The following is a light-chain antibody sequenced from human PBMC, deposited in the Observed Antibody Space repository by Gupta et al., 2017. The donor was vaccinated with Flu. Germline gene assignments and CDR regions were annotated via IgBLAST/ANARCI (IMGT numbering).Light chain of an antibody. Sequence: RITCSGDALPKQYAYWYQQKPGQAPVLVIYKDSERPSGIPERFSGSSSGTTVTLTISGVQAEDEADYYCQSADSSGTWVFGGGTKLTVL. CDR1: ALPKQY. CDR3: QSADSSGTWV. J-gene: IGLJ3*02. CDR2: KDS. V-gene: IGLV3-25*01.